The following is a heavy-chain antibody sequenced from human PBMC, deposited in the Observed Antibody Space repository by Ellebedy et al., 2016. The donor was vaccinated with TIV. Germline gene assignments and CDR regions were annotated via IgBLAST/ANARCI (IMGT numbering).Heavy chain of an antibody. D-gene: IGHD3-10*01. Sequence: GESLKISXAASGFTFSSYAMHWVRQAPGKGLEWVAVISYDGSNKYYADSVKGRFTISRDNSKNTLYLQMNSLRAEDTAVYYCARDFGEPGERSYFDYWGQGTLVTVSS. CDR2: ISYDGSNK. V-gene: IGHV3-30*04. CDR3: ARDFGEPGERSYFDY. CDR1: GFTFSSYA. J-gene: IGHJ4*02.